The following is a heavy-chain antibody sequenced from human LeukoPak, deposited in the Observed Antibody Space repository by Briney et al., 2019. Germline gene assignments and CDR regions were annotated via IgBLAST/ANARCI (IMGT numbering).Heavy chain of an antibody. CDR2: ISYDGSNK. CDR3: ARDLYVHYYGMDV. V-gene: IGHV3-30-3*01. D-gene: IGHD3-10*02. J-gene: IGHJ6*02. Sequence: PGGSLRLSCAASGFTFSSYAMHWVRQAPGKGLEWVAVISYDGSNKYYADSVKGRFTISRDNSKNTLYLQMNSLRAEDTAVYYCARDLYVHYYGMDVWGQGTTVTVPS. CDR1: GFTFSSYA.